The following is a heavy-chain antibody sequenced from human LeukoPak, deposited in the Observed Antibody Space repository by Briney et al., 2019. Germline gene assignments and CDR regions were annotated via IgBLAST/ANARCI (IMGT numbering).Heavy chain of an antibody. V-gene: IGHV3-21*01. CDR3: ARDRGNQRGYYYYYMDV. Sequence: GGSLRLSCAASGFTFSDYAMNWVRQAPGKGLEWVSVIRSSGSGGSTYYADSVKGRFTISRDNAKNSLYLQMNSLRAEDTALYYCARDRGNQRGYYYYYMDVWGKGTTVTVSS. J-gene: IGHJ6*03. CDR2: IRSSGSGGST. CDR1: GFTFSDYA. D-gene: IGHD1-14*01.